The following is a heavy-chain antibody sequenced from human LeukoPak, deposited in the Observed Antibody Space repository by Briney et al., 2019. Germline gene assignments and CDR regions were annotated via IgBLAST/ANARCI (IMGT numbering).Heavy chain of an antibody. D-gene: IGHD3-22*01. J-gene: IGHJ4*02. CDR1: GITLSNYG. Sequence: PGGSLRLSCAVSGITLSNYGMSWVRQAPGKGLEWVAGISDRGSTTNYADSVKGRFTISTDHPKNTLYLQMNSLRAEDTAVYFCAKRGVVIRVILVGFHKEAYYFDSWGQGALVTVSS. V-gene: IGHV3-23*01. CDR2: ISDRGSTT. CDR3: AKRGVVIRVILVGFHKEAYYFDS.